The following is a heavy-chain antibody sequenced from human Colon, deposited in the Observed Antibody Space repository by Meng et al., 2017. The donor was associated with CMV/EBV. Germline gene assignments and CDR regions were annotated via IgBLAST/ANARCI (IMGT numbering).Heavy chain of an antibody. CDR1: GFTFKNHA. V-gene: IGHV3-23*03. D-gene: IGHD1-26*01. CDR2: IYAGGRST. CDR3: AKDGQEWELLQYYYGMDV. J-gene: IGHJ6*02. Sequence: GGSLRLSCAASGFTFKNHAMSWVRQAPGKGLEWVSVIYAGGRSTYFADSVKGRFIISRDDSKNTLYLQMNSLRGEDTAVYYCAKDGQEWELLQYYYGMDVWGQGTTVTVSS.